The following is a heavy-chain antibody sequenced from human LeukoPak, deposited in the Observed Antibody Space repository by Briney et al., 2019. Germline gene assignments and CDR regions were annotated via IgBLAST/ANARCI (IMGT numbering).Heavy chain of an antibody. Sequence: PSETLSLTCTVSGVSISSYYWSWIRQPPGKGLEWIGYIYYSGSTNYNPSLKGRVTISVDTSKNQFSLKLSSVTAADTAVYYCARVTASIPTNWFDPWGQGTLVTVSS. V-gene: IGHV4-59*01. CDR1: GVSISSYY. CDR2: IYYSGST. CDR3: ARVTASIPTNWFDP. J-gene: IGHJ5*02. D-gene: IGHD3-3*02.